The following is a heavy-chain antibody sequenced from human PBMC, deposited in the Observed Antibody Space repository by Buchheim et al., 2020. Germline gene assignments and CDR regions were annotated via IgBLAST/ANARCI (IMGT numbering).Heavy chain of an antibody. Sequence: QVQLVQSGAEVKKPGASVKVSCKASGYTFTSYDINWVRQATGQGLEWMGWMNPNSGNTGYAQKFQGRVTMTRNTSISTAYMELSSLRSEDTAVYYCARLGGYDSSVTTPWHYYYYGMDVWGQGTT. CDR3: ARLGGYDSSVTTPWHYYYYGMDV. J-gene: IGHJ6*02. CDR1: GYTFTSYD. CDR2: MNPNSGNT. V-gene: IGHV1-8*01. D-gene: IGHD3-22*01.